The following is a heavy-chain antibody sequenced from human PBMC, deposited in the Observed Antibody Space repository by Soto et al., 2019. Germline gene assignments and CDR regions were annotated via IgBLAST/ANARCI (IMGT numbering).Heavy chain of an antibody. J-gene: IGHJ6*02. CDR2: IGAARDP. CDR3: ARAYTGRLPRRADYYYAMDV. CDR1: GFSFSDYD. D-gene: IGHD2-2*02. V-gene: IGHV3-13*04. Sequence: GSPRLSCVASGFSFSDYDMHWVRQVPGRGLEWVSAIGAARDPYYLGSVKGRFSISRENAKNSVYLQMNDLRAGDSAVYYCARAYTGRLPRRADYYYAMDVWGQGTTVTVSS.